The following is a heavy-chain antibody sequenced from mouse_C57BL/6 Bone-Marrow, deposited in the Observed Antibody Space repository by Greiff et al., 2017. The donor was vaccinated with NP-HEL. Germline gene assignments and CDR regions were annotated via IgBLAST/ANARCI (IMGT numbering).Heavy chain of an antibody. V-gene: IGHV5-2*01. J-gene: IGHJ2*01. D-gene: IGHD2-4*01. CDR3: YDDDEGCY. Sequence: EVQVVESGGGLVQPGESLKLSCESNEYEFPSHDMSWVRKTPEKRLELVAAINSDGGSTYYPDTMERRCIISRDNTKTTLYLQMSSRRSEDTALYDSYDDDEGCYWGQGTTLTVSS. CDR1: EYEFPSHD. CDR2: INSDGGST.